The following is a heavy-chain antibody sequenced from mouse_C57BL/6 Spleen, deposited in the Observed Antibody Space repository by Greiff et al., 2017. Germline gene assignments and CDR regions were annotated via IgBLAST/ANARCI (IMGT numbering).Heavy chain of an antibody. V-gene: IGHV1-82*01. CDR3: ARTPSSDY. J-gene: IGHJ2*01. CDR1: GYAFSSSW. Sequence: VKLQQSGPELVKPGASVKISCKASGYAFSSSWMNWVKQRPGKGLEWIGRMYPGDGDTNYNGKFKGKATLTADKSSSTAYMQLSSLTSEDSAVYFCARTPSSDYWGQGTTLTVSS. CDR2: MYPGDGDT.